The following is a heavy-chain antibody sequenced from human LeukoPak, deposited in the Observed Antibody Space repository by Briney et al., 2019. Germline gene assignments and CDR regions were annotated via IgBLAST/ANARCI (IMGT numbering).Heavy chain of an antibody. V-gene: IGHV3-30*03. CDR2: ISYDGSNK. CDR1: GFTFSDYY. J-gene: IGHJ4*02. D-gene: IGHD2-8*02. Sequence: GESLRLSCAASGFTFSDYYMSWIRQAPGKGLEWVAVISYDGSNKYYADSVKGRFTISRGNSKNTLYLQMNSLRAEDTAVYYCARYGWGGFDYWGQGTLVTVSS. CDR3: ARYGWGGFDY.